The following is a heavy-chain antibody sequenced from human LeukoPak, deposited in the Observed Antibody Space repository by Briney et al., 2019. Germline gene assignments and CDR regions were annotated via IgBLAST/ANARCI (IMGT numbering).Heavy chain of an antibody. CDR2: IYYSGST. D-gene: IGHD1-14*01. J-gene: IGHJ4*02. CDR3: ASYSVAEPYYFDY. Sequence: PSETLSLTCTVSGGSISSSSYCWGWIRQPPGKGLEWIGSIYYSGSTYYNPSLKSRVTISVDTSKNQFSLKLSSVTAADTAVYYCASYSVAEPYYFDYWGQGTLVTVSS. CDR1: GGSISSSSYC. V-gene: IGHV4-39*01.